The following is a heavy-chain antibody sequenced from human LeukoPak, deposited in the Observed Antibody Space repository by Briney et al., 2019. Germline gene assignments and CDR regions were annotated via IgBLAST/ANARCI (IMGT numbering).Heavy chain of an antibody. J-gene: IGHJ3*02. D-gene: IGHD2-15*01. CDR1: GYTFTGYG. V-gene: IGHV1-8*03. Sequence: AASVKVSCKASGYTFTGYGMNWVRQAPGQGLEWMGWMNPNSGNTGYAQKFQGRVTITRNTSISTAYMELSSLRSEDTAVYYCAREGNGYCSGGSCYSDAFDIWGQGTMVTVSS. CDR3: AREGNGYCSGGSCYSDAFDI. CDR2: MNPNSGNT.